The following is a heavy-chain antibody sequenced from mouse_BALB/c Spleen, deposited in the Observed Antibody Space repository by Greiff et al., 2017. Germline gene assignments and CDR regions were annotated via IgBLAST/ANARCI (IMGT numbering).Heavy chain of an antibody. CDR1: GYTFTDYY. D-gene: IGHD2-3*01. CDR2: IYPGSGNT. Sequence: VQLQQSGTVLARPGASVKISCKASGYTFTDYYINWVKQKPGQGLEWIGWIYPGSGNTKYNEKFKGKATLTVDTSSSTAYMQLSSLTSEDTAVYFCARWGGYFLYFDYWGQGTALTVSS. J-gene: IGHJ2*01. V-gene: IGHV1-84*02. CDR3: ARWGGYFLYFDY.